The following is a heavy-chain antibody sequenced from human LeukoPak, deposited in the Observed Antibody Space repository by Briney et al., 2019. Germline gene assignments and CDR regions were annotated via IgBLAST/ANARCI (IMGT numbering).Heavy chain of an antibody. CDR2: IRYDGSNK. J-gene: IGHJ4*02. D-gene: IGHD3-3*01. Sequence: GGSPRLSCATSGFTFSSYGMHWVRQAPGKGLEWVAFIRYDGSNKYYADSVKGRFTISRDISENTLYLQMNALRAEDTAVYYCASRVVTSFDYWGQGTLVTVSS. V-gene: IGHV3-30*02. CDR1: GFTFSSYG. CDR3: ASRVVTSFDY.